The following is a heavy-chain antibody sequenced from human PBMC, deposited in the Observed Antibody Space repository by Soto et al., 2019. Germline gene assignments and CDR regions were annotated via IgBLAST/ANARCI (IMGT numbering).Heavy chain of an antibody. CDR1: GYTFTRYG. J-gene: IGHJ6*02. V-gene: IGHV1-18*01. D-gene: IGHD3-16*01. CDR3: ARVDVYVTPSPQDV. Sequence: QVQLVQSGAEVKNPGASVKVSCKASGYTFTRYGIGWARQAPGQGLEWMGWSNTYHGNTNYAQNVPSRVTLTTDTSTSTAYMEMRRLRSNDTALYYCARVDVYVTPSPQDVWGQGTTVIVSS. CDR2: SNTYHGNT.